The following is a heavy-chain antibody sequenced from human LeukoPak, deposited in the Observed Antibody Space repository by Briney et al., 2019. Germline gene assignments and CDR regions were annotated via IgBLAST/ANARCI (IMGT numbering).Heavy chain of an antibody. CDR3: ARDSSQYYYGSGSYDY. Sequence: ASVTVSCKASGYTFTSYYMHWVGQAPGQGLEWMGIINPSGGSTSYAQKFQGRVTMTRDTSTSTVYMELSSLRSEDTAVYYCARDSSQYYYGSGSYDYWGQGTLVTVSS. CDR2: INPSGGST. CDR1: GYTFTSYY. J-gene: IGHJ4*02. V-gene: IGHV1-46*01. D-gene: IGHD3-10*01.